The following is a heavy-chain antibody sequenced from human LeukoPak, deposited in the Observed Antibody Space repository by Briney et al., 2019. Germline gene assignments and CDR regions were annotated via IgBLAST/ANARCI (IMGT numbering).Heavy chain of an antibody. CDR3: ARDQELYYYGSGSYSLFDY. D-gene: IGHD3-10*01. CDR1: VYTFTSYG. V-gene: IGHV1-18*01. Sequence: ASVKVSCKASVYTFTSYGISWVRQAPGQGLEWMGWISAYNGNTNYAQKLQGRVTMTTDTSTSTAYMELRSLRSDDTAVYYCARDQELYYYGSGSYSLFDYWGQGTLVTVSS. CDR2: ISAYNGNT. J-gene: IGHJ4*02.